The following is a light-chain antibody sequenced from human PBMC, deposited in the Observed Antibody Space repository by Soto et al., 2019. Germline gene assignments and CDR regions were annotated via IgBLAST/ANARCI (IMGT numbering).Light chain of an antibody. V-gene: IGKV1-9*01. Sequence: DLQLTQSPSFLSASVGDRVTITCRASQDISSYLAWYQQKPGKAPKLLLYVASTLQSGVPSRFSGSGSGTQFTLTISSLQPEDFATYYCQQLNSYRGFTFGPGTKVDIK. CDR3: QQLNSYRGFT. J-gene: IGKJ3*01. CDR1: QDISSY. CDR2: VAS.